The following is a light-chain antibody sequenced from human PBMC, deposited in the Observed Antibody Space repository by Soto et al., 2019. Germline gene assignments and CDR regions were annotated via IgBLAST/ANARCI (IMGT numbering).Light chain of an antibody. V-gene: IGKV1-5*03. CDR1: QTISSW. J-gene: IGKJ4*01. Sequence: IQMTQSPSTLSGSVGDRVTITCRASQTISSWLAWYQQKPGKAPKLLIYKASTLKSGVPPRFSGSESGTDFTLTISSLQPEDSASYYCQQYYNSVLTFGGGTKV. CDR2: KAS. CDR3: QQYYNSVLT.